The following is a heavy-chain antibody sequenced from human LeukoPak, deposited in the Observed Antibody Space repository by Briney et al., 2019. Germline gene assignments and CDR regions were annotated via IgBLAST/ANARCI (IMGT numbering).Heavy chain of an antibody. V-gene: IGHV1-69*05. CDR3: ASGVYYDSSGYRRTRWVDC. Sequence: SVKVSCKASGGTFSSYAISWVRQAPGQGLEWMGRIIPIFGTANYAQKFQGRVTITTDESTSTAYMELSSLRSEDTAAYYCASGVYYDSSGYRRTRWVDCWGQGTLVTVSS. J-gene: IGHJ5*01. D-gene: IGHD3-22*01. CDR1: GGTFSSYA. CDR2: IIPIFGTA.